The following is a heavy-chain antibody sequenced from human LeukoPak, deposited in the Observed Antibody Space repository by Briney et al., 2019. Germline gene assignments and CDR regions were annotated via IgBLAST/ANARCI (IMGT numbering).Heavy chain of an antibody. D-gene: IGHD2-2*01. CDR1: GFTFSTYW. V-gene: IGHV3-7*01. Sequence: GGSLRLSCAASGFTFSTYWMSWVRQAPGKGLEWVANIKQDGSENYYVDSVKGRFTISRDNTKNSLYLQMNSLRAEDTAMYYCASTRCTGTSCYLPILDWGQGILVTVSS. CDR2: IKQDGSEN. CDR3: ASTRCTGTSCYLPILD. J-gene: IGHJ4*02.